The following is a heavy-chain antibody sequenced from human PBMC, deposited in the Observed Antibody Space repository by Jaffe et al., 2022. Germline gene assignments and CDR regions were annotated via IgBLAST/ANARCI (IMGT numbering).Heavy chain of an antibody. Sequence: QLQLQESGSGLVKPSQTLSLTCAVSGGSISSGGYSWSWIRQPPGKGLEWIGYIYHSGSTYYNPSLKSRVTISVDRSKNQFSLKLSSVTAADTAVYYCARDSRNLAMVQGVIRGDYYYYMDVWGKGTTVTVSS. J-gene: IGHJ6*03. V-gene: IGHV4-30-2*01. CDR2: IYHSGST. CDR1: GGSISSGGYS. CDR3: ARDSRNLAMVQGVIRGDYYYYMDV. D-gene: IGHD3-10*01.